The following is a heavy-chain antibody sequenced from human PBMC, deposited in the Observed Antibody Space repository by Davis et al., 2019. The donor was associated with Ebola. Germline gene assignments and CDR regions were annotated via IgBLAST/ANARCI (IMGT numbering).Heavy chain of an antibody. J-gene: IGHJ4*02. V-gene: IGHV1-18*04. CDR3: ARAQFPTTSDH. D-gene: IGHD1-1*01. CDR2: INPHNGNT. Sequence: ASVKVSCKASGYTFTNYGITWVRQAPGQGLEWMGWINPHNGNTNYAENVQGRVTMTTDTSTSTAYMEVGILRSDDTAVYYCARAQFPTTSDHWGQGTLVTVSS. CDR1: GYTFTNYG.